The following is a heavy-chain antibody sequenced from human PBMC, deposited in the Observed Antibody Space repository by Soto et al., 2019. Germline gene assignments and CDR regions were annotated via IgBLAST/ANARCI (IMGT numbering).Heavy chain of an antibody. CDR1: GFPFNKYS. V-gene: IGHV3-21*01. CDR2: IRSSGNYV. CDR3: ARDHYYGWGNYNFYDY. D-gene: IGHD3-10*01. J-gene: IGHJ4*02. Sequence: EVQLVESGGGLVKPGGSLRLSCTASGFPFNKYSMNWVRQAPGKGLEWVSSIRSSGNYVDYTDSVKGRFTISRDNGKNSLYLQMNSLRAEDTAVYYCARDHYYGWGNYNFYDYWGQGTLVTVSS.